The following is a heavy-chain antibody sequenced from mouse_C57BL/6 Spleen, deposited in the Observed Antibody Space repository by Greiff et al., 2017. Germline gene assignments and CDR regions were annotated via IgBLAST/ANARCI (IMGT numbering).Heavy chain of an antibody. D-gene: IGHD2-4*01. CDR1: GYTFTSSG. V-gene: IGHV1-81*01. CDR3: ARSPYDYDGDYYAMDY. CDR2: IYPRSGNT. J-gene: IGHJ4*01. Sequence: QVQLQQSGAELARPGASVKLSCKASGYTFTSSGISWVKQRTGQGLEWIGEIYPRSGNTYYNEKFKGKATLTADKSSSTAYMELRSLTSEDSAVYFCARSPYDYDGDYYAMDYWGQGTSVTVSS.